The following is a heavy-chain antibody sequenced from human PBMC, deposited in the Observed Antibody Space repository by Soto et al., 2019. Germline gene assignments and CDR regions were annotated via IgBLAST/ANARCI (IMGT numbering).Heavy chain of an antibody. Sequence: SPTLSLTCTVSGGSISSGGYYWSWIRQHPGKGLEWIGYIYYSGSTYYNPSLKSRVTISVDTSKNQFSLKLSSVTAADTAVYYCARDGCSSTSCYHCRILLDVWGQGSTVTVSS. CDR2: IYYSGST. J-gene: IGHJ6*02. V-gene: IGHV4-31*03. D-gene: IGHD2-2*01. CDR1: GGSISSGGYY. CDR3: ARDGCSSTSCYHCRILLDV.